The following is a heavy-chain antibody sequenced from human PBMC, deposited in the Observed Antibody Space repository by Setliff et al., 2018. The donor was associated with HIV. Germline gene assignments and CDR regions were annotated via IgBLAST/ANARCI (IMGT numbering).Heavy chain of an antibody. Sequence: GGSLRLSCAASGFTFSSYAMSWVRQAPGKGLEWVSVISGSGGTTYYADFVKGRFTISRDNSKNTLYLQMNSLRAEDTAVYYCANGYDFWSGSSKGNFDYWGQGTLVTVSS. CDR2: ISGSGGTT. CDR1: GFTFSSYA. V-gene: IGHV3-23*01. CDR3: ANGYDFWSGSSKGNFDY. D-gene: IGHD3-3*01. J-gene: IGHJ4*02.